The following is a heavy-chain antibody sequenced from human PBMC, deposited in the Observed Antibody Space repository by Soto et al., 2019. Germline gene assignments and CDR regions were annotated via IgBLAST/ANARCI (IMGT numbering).Heavy chain of an antibody. CDR3: AREGSYGDAQPKSAFDYYYGMDV. J-gene: IGHJ6*02. D-gene: IGHD4-17*01. Sequence: QVQLVESGGGLVKPGGSLRLSCAASGFTFSDYYMSWIRQAPGKGLEWVSYISSSGSTIYYADSVKGRFTISRDNAKNSLYLQMNSLRAEDTAVYYCAREGSYGDAQPKSAFDYYYGMDVWGQGTTVTVSS. CDR2: ISSSGSTI. V-gene: IGHV3-11*01. CDR1: GFTFSDYY.